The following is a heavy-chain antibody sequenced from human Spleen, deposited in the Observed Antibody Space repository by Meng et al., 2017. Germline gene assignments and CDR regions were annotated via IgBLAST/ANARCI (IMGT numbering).Heavy chain of an antibody. J-gene: IGHJ4*02. CDR1: GGSFSGYY. Sequence: LSLTCAVYGGSFSGYYWSWVRQAPGRGLDWVSFIDSSGSTVFHADPVKGRFTISRDNAKNSLYLQMNSLRAEDTAVYYCATAYCGGDCYSAYWGQGTLVTVS. D-gene: IGHD2-21*02. CDR2: IDSSGSTV. V-gene: IGHV3-11*04. CDR3: ATAYCGGDCYSAY.